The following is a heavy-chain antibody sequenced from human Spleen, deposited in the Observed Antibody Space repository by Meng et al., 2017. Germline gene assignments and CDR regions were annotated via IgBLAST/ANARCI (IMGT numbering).Heavy chain of an antibody. CDR3: ARQDINLMRV. J-gene: IGHJ6*02. D-gene: IGHD2-8*01. V-gene: IGHV3-21*01. CDR2: ISSSSNYI. Sequence: GESLKISCAASGFTFSYYSMNWVRQAPGKGLEWVSSISSSSNYIYYADSVKGRFTISRDNAKNSLYLQMNSLRVEDTAVYYCARQDINLMRVWGQGTTVTVSS. CDR1: GFTFSYYS.